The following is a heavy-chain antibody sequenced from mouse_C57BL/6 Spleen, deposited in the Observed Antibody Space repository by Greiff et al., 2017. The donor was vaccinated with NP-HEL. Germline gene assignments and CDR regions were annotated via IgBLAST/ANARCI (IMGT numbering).Heavy chain of an antibody. D-gene: IGHD2-4*01. V-gene: IGHV3-6*01. J-gene: IGHJ4*01. Sequence: EVQLQQSGPGLVKPSQSLSLTCSVTGYSITSGYYWNWIRQFPGNKLEWMGYISYDGSNNYNPSLKNRISITRDTSKNQFFLKLNSVTTEDTATYYCARGGPLYDYDGYAMDYWGQGTSVTVSS. CDR3: ARGGPLYDYDGYAMDY. CDR2: ISYDGSN. CDR1: GYSITSGYY.